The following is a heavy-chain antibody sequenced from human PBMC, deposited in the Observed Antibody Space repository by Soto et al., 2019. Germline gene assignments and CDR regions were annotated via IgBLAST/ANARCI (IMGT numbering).Heavy chain of an antibody. CDR1: GFTFSGSA. V-gene: IGHV3-23*01. J-gene: IGHJ4*02. D-gene: IGHD6-19*01. CDR3: AKEDTSSGSLDY. CDR2: ISGSGANT. Sequence: PVWSLRLSCASSGFTFSGSAMTWVRHAPGKGLEWVSSISGSGANTYSADSVKGRFIISRDNSKNTLYLQMKSLRAEDSASYYCAKEDTSSGSLDYWGQGALVTVSS.